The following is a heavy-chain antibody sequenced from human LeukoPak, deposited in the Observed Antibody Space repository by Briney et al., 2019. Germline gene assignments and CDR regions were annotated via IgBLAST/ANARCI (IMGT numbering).Heavy chain of an antibody. D-gene: IGHD3-3*01. CDR2: ISGSGGST. V-gene: IGHV3-23*01. J-gene: IGHJ4*02. CDR1: GFTFSSYA. CDR3: AKVCITIFGVVDPIDY. Sequence: GASLRLSCAASGFTFSSYAMSWVRQAPGKGLEWVSAISGSGGSTYYADSVKGRFTISRDNSKNTLYLQMNSPRAEDTAVYYCAKVCITIFGVVDPIDYWGQGTLVTVSS.